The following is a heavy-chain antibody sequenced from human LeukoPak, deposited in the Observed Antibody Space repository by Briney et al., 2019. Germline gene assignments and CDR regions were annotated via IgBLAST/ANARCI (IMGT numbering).Heavy chain of an antibody. CDR1: GFTFSSYG. Sequence: PGGSLRLSCAASGFTFSSYGMHWVRQAPGKGLEWVAVIWYDGSNKYYADSVKGRFTISRDNSKNTLYLQMNSLRAEDTAVYYCARRSRGAKYYFDYWGQGTLVTVSS. V-gene: IGHV3-33*01. J-gene: IGHJ4*02. CDR3: ARRSRGAKYYFDY. D-gene: IGHD3-16*01. CDR2: IWYDGSNK.